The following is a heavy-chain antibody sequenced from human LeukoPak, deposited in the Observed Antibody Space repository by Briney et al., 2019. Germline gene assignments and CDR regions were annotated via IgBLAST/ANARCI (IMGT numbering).Heavy chain of an antibody. Sequence: GGSLRLSCAASGFTFSSYAMSWVRQAPGKGLEWVSAISGSGGSTYYADSVKGRFTISRDNSKNTLYLQINSLRAEDTAVYYCAKDDILTGYGYWGQGTLVTVSS. D-gene: IGHD3-9*01. CDR1: GFTFSSYA. CDR2: ISGSGGST. J-gene: IGHJ4*02. V-gene: IGHV3-23*01. CDR3: AKDDILTGYGY.